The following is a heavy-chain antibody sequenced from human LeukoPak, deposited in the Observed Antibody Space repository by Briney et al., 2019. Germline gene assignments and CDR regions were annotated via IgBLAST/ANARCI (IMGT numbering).Heavy chain of an antibody. V-gene: IGHV1-69*04. J-gene: IGHJ4*02. CDR1: GGTFSSYA. D-gene: IGHD3-10*01. CDR2: IIPILGIA. CDR3: ARDIRVEYYGSGSYTTPSHFDY. Sequence: GSSVKVSCKASGGTFSSYAISWVRQAPGQGLEWMGRIIPILGIANYAQKFQGRVTITADKSTSTAYMELSSLRSEDTAVYYCARDIRVEYYGSGSYTTPSHFDYWGQGTLVTVSS.